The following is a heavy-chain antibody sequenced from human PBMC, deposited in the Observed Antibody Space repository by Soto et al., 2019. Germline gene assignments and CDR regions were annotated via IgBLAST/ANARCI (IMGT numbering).Heavy chain of an antibody. CDR2: INPSGGST. V-gene: IGHV1-46*01. Sequence: GASVKVSCKASGYNFPSYYMHWGRQAPGQRLEWMGIINPSGGSTSFAQKFQGRVTMTRETSTSTVYMELISLRSEDTAVYYCARDATGSSSSVVYYYYGMDVWGQGTTVTVSS. D-gene: IGHD6-6*01. CDR1: GYNFPSYY. CDR3: ARDATGSSSSVVYYYYGMDV. J-gene: IGHJ6*02.